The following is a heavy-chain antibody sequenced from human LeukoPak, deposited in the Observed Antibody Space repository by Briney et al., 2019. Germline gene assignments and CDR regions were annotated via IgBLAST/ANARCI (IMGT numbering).Heavy chain of an antibody. CDR2: IYTSGST. V-gene: IGHV4-4*07. D-gene: IGHD3-10*01. CDR1: GGSISSYY. J-gene: IGHJ4*02. CDR3: ASITMVRGYTM. Sequence: PSETLSLTCTVSGGSISSYYWSWIRQPAGKGLEWIGRIYTSGSTYYNPSLKGRVTISVDTSKNQFSLKLSSVTAADTAVYYCASITMVRGYTMGGQGTLVTVSS.